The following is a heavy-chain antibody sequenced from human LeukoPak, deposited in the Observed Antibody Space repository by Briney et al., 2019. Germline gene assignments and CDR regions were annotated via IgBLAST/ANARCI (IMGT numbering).Heavy chain of an antibody. CDR1: GFNFGEFW. D-gene: IGHD2-2*01. V-gene: IGHV3-30-3*01. CDR2: ISYDGSNK. J-gene: IGHJ3*02. Sequence: GGSLRLSCAASGFNFGEFWMAWVRQTPGKGLEWVAVISYDGSNKYYSDSVRGRFTISRDNSKNTLYLQMSSLRAEDTALYYCARMKSRYCTGTSCLGDAFDIWGQGTMVTVSS. CDR3: ARMKSRYCTGTSCLGDAFDI.